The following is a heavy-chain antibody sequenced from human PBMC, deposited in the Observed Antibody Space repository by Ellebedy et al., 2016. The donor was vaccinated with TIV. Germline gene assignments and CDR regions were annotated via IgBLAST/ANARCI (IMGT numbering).Heavy chain of an antibody. Sequence: SLKISXVASGFKFNDYAMHWVRQVPGKGLEWVSAISWNSGSKGYAESVKGRFTISRDNDKNSLFLEMDSLRSDDMAFYYCAKGIGSGRYSEFDHWGQGTLVTVAS. CDR3: AKGIGSGRYSEFDH. CDR1: GFKFNDYA. D-gene: IGHD3-10*01. V-gene: IGHV3-9*03. CDR2: ISWNSGSK. J-gene: IGHJ4*02.